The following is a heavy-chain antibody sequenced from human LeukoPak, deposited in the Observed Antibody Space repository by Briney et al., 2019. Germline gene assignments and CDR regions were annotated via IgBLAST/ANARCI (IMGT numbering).Heavy chain of an antibody. Sequence: GGSLRLSCAASGFTFSSYWMHWVRQAPGKGLVWVSRINSDGSSTSYADSVKGRFTISRDNAKNTLYLQMNSLRAEDTAVYYCAKDWITMEGHYYYYMDVWGKGTTVTISS. CDR2: INSDGSST. V-gene: IGHV3-74*01. J-gene: IGHJ6*03. CDR1: GFTFSSYW. CDR3: AKDWITMEGHYYYYMDV. D-gene: IGHD3-10*01.